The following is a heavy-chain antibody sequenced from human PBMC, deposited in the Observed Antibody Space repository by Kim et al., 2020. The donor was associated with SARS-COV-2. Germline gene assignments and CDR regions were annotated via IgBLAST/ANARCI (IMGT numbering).Heavy chain of an antibody. V-gene: IGHV4-30-4*01. CDR3: GRVRFSITIFGVVTRLFDY. CDR2: IYYSGSS. Sequence: SETLSLTCTVSGGSISSGDYYWSWIRQPPGKGLEWIGCIYYSGSSYYNASLKSRVNIAVDTSKNQYSLKLSSVTAADTAVYYCGRVRFSITIFGVVTRLFDYLGQGTLVTLSS. CDR1: GGSISSGDYY. J-gene: IGHJ4*02. D-gene: IGHD3-3*01.